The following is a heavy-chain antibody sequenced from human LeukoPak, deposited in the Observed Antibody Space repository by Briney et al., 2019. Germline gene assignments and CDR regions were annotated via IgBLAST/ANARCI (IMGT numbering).Heavy chain of an antibody. D-gene: IGHD4-23*01. V-gene: IGHV5-51*01. CDR1: GYSFTSYW. CDR2: IYPGDSDT. CDR3: ARHDYGGNSYRPPFDP. Sequence: GESLKISWKGSGYSFTSYWSGWVRQMPGKGLEWMGIIYPGDSDTRYSPSFQGQVTISADKSISTAYLQWSSLKASDTAMYYCARHDYGGNSYRPPFDPWGQGTLVTVSS. J-gene: IGHJ5*02.